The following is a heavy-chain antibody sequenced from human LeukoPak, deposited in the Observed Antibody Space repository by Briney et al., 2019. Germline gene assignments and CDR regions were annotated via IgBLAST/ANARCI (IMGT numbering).Heavy chain of an antibody. Sequence: PGGSLRLSCAASGFTFSSYAMHWVRQAPGKGLEWVAVISYDGSNKYYADSVKGRFTISRDNSKNTLYLQMNSLRAEDTAVYYCAREVSSWYNFDYWGQGTLVTVSS. CDR3: AREVSSWYNFDY. CDR1: GFTFSSYA. J-gene: IGHJ4*02. CDR2: ISYDGSNK. V-gene: IGHV3-30-3*01. D-gene: IGHD6-13*01.